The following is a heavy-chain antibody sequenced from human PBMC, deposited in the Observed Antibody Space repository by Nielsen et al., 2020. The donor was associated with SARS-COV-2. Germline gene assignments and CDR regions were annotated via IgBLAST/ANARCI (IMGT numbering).Heavy chain of an antibody. CDR1: GGSISSSSYY. CDR2: IYYSGST. J-gene: IGHJ4*02. CDR3: ARDGGELLYDY. V-gene: IGHV4-39*01. D-gene: IGHD1-26*01. Sequence: GSLRLSCTVSGGSISSSSYYWGWIRQPPGKGLAWIGSIYYSGSTYYNPSLKSRVTISVDTSKKQFSLKLSSVTAADTAVYYCARDGGELLYDYWGQGTLVTVSS.